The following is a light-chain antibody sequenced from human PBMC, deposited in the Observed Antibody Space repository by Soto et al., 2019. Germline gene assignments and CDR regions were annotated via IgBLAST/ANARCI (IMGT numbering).Light chain of an antibody. Sequence: QSALTQPPSASGSPGQSVTISCSGPSSDVGGYNYVSWYQQHPGKAPKLMIFEVTRRPSGVPDRFSGSKSDNTASLTVSGLQAEDEAAYYCTSYAKNNKLVFGGGTKVTVL. CDR1: SSDVGGYNY. V-gene: IGLV2-8*01. CDR3: TSYAKNNKLV. CDR2: EVT. J-gene: IGLJ3*02.